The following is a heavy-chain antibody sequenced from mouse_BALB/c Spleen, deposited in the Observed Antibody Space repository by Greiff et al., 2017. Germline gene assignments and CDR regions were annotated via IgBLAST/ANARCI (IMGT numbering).Heavy chain of an antibody. D-gene: IGHD2-4*01. Sequence: QVQLQQSGAELMKPGASVKISCKATGYTFSSYWIEWVKQRPGHGLEWIGEILPGSGSTNYNEKFKGKATFTADTSSNTAYMQLSSLTSEDSAVYYCAKMSTMITTRDNYYAMDYWGQGTSVTVSS. CDR3: AKMSTMITTRDNYYAMDY. CDR2: ILPGSGST. J-gene: IGHJ4*01. V-gene: IGHV1-9*01. CDR1: GYTFSSYW.